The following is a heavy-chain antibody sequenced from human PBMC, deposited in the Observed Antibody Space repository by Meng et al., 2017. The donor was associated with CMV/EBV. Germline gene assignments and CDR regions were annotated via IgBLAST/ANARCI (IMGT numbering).Heavy chain of an antibody. CDR2: IDPSASYT. J-gene: IGHJ5*02. CDR1: FTSYW. Sequence: FTSYWISCVRQMPGKGLEWMGRIDPSASYTNYSPSFQGHVTISADKSISTAYLQWSSLKASDTAMYYCARQTKGSSWYDRGNWFDPWGQGTLVTVSS. D-gene: IGHD6-13*01. V-gene: IGHV5-10-1*01. CDR3: ARQTKGSSWYDRGNWFDP.